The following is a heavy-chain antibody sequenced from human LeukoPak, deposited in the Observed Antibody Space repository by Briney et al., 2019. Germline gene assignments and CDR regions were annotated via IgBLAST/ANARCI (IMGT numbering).Heavy chain of an antibody. CDR3: ARGVEPLAAITLAY. CDR2: LYSDGNT. D-gene: IGHD1-14*01. V-gene: IGHV3-53*01. J-gene: IGHJ4*02. Sequence: GGSLRLSCAAAGFTVITNDMTWVRQAPGKGLEWVSVLYSDGNTKYADSVQGRFTISRDNSKNTLYLEMNSLSPDDTALYYCARGVEPLAAITLAYWGQGTLVTVSS. CDR1: GFTVITND.